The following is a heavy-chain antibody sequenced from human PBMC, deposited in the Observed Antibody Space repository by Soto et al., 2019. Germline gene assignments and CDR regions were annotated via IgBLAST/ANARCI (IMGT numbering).Heavy chain of an antibody. V-gene: IGHV3-53*01. CDR3: GRDPPATRHGMDV. CDR2: IYSGGST. J-gene: IGHJ6*02. Sequence: PGGSLRLSCAASGFTVSSNYMSWVRQAPGKGLEWDSVIYSGGSTYYADSVRGRFTISRDNSKNTLYLQMKSLRAEDTAVYYCGRDPPATRHGMDVWGQGTTVTVSS. CDR1: GFTVSSNY.